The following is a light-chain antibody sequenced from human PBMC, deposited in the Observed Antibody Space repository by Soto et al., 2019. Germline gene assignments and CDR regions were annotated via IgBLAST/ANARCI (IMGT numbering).Light chain of an antibody. V-gene: IGKV1-17*01. CDR3: LQYNSTPLT. CDR2: GAS. Sequence: DIQMTQSPSSLPASVGDRVTITCRASQGIRYALGWYQQKPGTAPKRLIYGASILQNGVPSRFGGSGSGTEFTLTISSLQPEDFATYYCLQYNSTPLTFGQGTKVDIK. J-gene: IGKJ1*01. CDR1: QGIRYA.